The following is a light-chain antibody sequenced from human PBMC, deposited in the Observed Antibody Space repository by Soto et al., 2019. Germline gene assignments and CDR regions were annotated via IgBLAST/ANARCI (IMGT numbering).Light chain of an antibody. CDR1: SSNIGSNY. Sequence: QSVLIQPPSASGTPGQRVTISCSGSSSNIGSNYVYWYQQLPGTAPKLLIYSDNQRPSGVPDRFSGSRSGTSASLAISGLRPEDEADFYCAAWDDSLSGVLFGGGTKLTVL. CDR3: AAWDDSLSGVL. CDR2: SDN. J-gene: IGLJ2*01. V-gene: IGLV1-47*02.